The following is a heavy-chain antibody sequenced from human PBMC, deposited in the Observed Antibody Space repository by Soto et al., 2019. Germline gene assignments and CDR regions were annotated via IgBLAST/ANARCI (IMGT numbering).Heavy chain of an antibody. CDR1: GYTFTSYY. D-gene: IGHD1-1*01. Sequence: QVQLVQSGAEVKKPGASVKVSCKASGYTFTSYYMHWVRQAPGQGLEWMGIINPSGGSTSYAQKCQGRVIMTGDTSTSTVYVELSSVRSEDTAVYYCARLHTLEGFDYWGQGTLVTVSS. J-gene: IGHJ4*02. CDR3: ARLHTLEGFDY. V-gene: IGHV1-46*01. CDR2: INPSGGST.